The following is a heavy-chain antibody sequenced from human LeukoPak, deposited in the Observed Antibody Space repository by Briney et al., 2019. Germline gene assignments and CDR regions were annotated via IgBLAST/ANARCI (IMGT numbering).Heavy chain of an antibody. D-gene: IGHD3-10*01. CDR1: GFTFSSYW. Sequence: PGGSLRLSCAASGFTFSSYWMSWVRQAPGKGLEWVANIKQDGSEKYYVDSVKGRFTISRDNAKNSLYLQMNSLRAEDTAVYYCARDFGMVRGVIKFDYWGQGTLVTVSS. CDR2: IKQDGSEK. CDR3: ARDFGMVRGVIKFDY. V-gene: IGHV3-7*01. J-gene: IGHJ4*02.